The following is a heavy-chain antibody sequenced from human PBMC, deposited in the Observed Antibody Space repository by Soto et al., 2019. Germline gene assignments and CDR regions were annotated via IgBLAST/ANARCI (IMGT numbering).Heavy chain of an antibody. CDR1: GFTFSGSA. CDR3: SRSSKAGDDAFDI. J-gene: IGHJ3*02. Sequence: EVQLVESGGGLVQPGGSLILSCAASGFTFSGSAMHWVRQASGKGLEWVGRIRSKAYSYATAYAASVNGRFTLSRDDSKNTAYLQMNGLKSEDTAGYYCSRSSKAGDDAFDIWGQGTMVTVSS. CDR2: IRSKAYSYAT. V-gene: IGHV3-73*01. D-gene: IGHD6-6*01.